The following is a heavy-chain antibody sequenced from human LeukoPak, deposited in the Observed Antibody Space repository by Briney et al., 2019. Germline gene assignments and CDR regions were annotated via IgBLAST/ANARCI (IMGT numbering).Heavy chain of an antibody. CDR2: IKHDGSQK. CDR3: ARDGMGGIKAFDI. J-gene: IGHJ3*02. CDR1: GFTFSRYW. V-gene: IGHV3-7*05. Sequence: PGGSLRLSCAASGFTFSRYWMSWVRQAPGRGLEWVANIKHDGSQKYYVDYVKGRITISRDNAKNSLYLQMNSLRAEDTAVYYCARDGMGGIKAFDIWGQGTMVTVSS. D-gene: IGHD3-16*01.